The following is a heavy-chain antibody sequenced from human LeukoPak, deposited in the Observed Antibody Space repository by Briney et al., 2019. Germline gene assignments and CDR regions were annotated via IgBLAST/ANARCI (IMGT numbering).Heavy chain of an antibody. V-gene: IGHV1-18*01. CDR2: ISAYNGST. D-gene: IGHD2-2*01. Sequence: ASVKVSCKASGYTFTSYGISWVRQATGQGLEWMGWISAYNGSTNYAQKLQGRVTMTTDTFTSTAYMELRSLRSDDTAVYYCARGDIVVVPAAPSFGRAFDIWGQGTMVTVSS. J-gene: IGHJ3*02. CDR1: GYTFTSYG. CDR3: ARGDIVVVPAAPSFGRAFDI.